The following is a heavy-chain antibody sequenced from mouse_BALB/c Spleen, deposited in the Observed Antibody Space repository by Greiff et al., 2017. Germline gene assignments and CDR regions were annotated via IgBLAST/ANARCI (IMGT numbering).Heavy chain of an antibody. J-gene: IGHJ3*01. CDR3: ARSYRYDEGFAY. Sequence: VHLVESGPSLVQPSQSLSITCTVSGFSLTSYGVHWVRQSPGKGLEWLGVIWAGGSTNYNSALMSRLSISKDNSKSQVFLKMNSLQTDDTAMYYCARSYRYDEGFAYWGQGTLVTVSA. V-gene: IGHV2-9*02. D-gene: IGHD2-14*01. CDR1: GFSLTSYG. CDR2: IWAGGST.